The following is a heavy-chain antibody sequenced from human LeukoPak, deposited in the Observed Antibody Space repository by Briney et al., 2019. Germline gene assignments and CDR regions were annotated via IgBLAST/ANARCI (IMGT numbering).Heavy chain of an antibody. V-gene: IGHV3-64D*06. CDR2: ISSKGGSA. D-gene: IGHD3-3*01. CDR3: AKSVAIYFYYGLDV. J-gene: IGHJ6*02. Sequence: GGSLRLSCSASGFTFSNFVMYWVRQAPGKGLEYVSVISSKGGSASYADPVKGRFTISRDNSKNTLFLQMNSLRVEDTAPYYCAKSVAIYFYYGLDVWGQGTTVTVSS. CDR1: GFTFSNFV.